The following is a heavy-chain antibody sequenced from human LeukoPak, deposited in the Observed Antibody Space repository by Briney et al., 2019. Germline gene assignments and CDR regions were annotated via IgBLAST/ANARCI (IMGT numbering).Heavy chain of an antibody. V-gene: IGHV3-20*04. Sequence: PGGSLRLSCAASGFTFDDYGMSWVRQAPGKGLEWVSGINWNGGSTGYADSVKGRFTLSRDNAKNSLYLQMNSLRAEDTALYYCARGLTYYYDSSGPLINDYWGQGTLVTVSS. CDR1: GFTFDDYG. CDR3: ARGLTYYYDSSGPLINDY. CDR2: INWNGGST. J-gene: IGHJ4*02. D-gene: IGHD3-22*01.